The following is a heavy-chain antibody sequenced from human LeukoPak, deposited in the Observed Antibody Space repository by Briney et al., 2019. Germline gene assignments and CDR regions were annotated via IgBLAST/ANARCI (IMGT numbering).Heavy chain of an antibody. Sequence: GRSLRLSCAASGFTFDDYAMHWVRQAPGKGLEWVSGISWNSGNLGYADSVKGRFTISRDNAKNSLYLHMNSLRAEDTALYYCAKDGEEGVQLPSNGGYFDLWGRGTLVTVSP. CDR1: GFTFDDYA. V-gene: IGHV3-9*01. CDR2: ISWNSGNL. D-gene: IGHD2-2*01. CDR3: AKDGEEGVQLPSNGGYFDL. J-gene: IGHJ2*01.